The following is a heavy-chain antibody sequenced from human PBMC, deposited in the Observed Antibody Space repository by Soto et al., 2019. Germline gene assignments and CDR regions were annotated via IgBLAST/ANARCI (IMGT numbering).Heavy chain of an antibody. J-gene: IGHJ5*02. D-gene: IGHD6-13*01. CDR2: MNPTSGKT. Sequence: QVQLVQSGAEVKKPGASVKVSYKASGYTFTSYDINWVRQATGQGLEWMGWMNPTSGKTGYAQKFQGRVTMTRNTSISSAYMELSSLRSEDTAVYFCARERSAAGTGWFDPWGQGTLVTVSS. CDR3: ARERSAAGTGWFDP. V-gene: IGHV1-8*01. CDR1: GYTFTSYD.